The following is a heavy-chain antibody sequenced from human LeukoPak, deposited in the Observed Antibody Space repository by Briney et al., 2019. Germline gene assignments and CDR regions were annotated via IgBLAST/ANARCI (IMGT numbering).Heavy chain of an antibody. CDR1: GFTVKDNF. V-gene: IGHV3-66*01. CDR2: LYSGGAT. J-gene: IGHJ4*02. D-gene: IGHD4/OR15-4a*01. CDR3: TRDSANYHFAY. Sequence: GGSLSLSCAASGFTVKDNFMSWVRQAPGKGLEWVSVLYSGGATYYADSGKGRFTISRDNSKNIVFLQMNDLRTEDTAFYYCTRDSANYHFAYWGQGALVTVSS.